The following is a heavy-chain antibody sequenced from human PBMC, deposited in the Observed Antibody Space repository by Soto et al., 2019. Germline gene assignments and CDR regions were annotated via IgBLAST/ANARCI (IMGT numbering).Heavy chain of an antibody. CDR1: GYSFTSYW. D-gene: IGHD3-22*01. CDR3: XRPHYDSSGDSRWAFDI. Sequence: GESLKISCKGSGYSFTSYWIGWVRQMPGKGLEWMGIIYPGDSDTRYSPSFQGQVTISADKSISTAYLQWSSLKASDTAMYYCXRPHYDSSGDSRWAFDIWGQGTMVTVSS. J-gene: IGHJ3*02. CDR2: IYPGDSDT. V-gene: IGHV5-51*01.